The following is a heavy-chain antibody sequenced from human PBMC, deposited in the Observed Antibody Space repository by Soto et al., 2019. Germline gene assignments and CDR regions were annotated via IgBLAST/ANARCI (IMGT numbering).Heavy chain of an antibody. CDR1: GFTFSSYA. J-gene: IGHJ4*02. Sequence: GGSLRLSCAASGFTFSSYAMSWVRQAPGKGLEWVSAISGSGGSTYYADSVKGRFTISRDNSKNTLYLQMNSLRAEDTAVYYSANLNEAVAGTRFDYWGQGTLVTVSS. V-gene: IGHV3-23*01. D-gene: IGHD6-19*01. CDR3: ANLNEAVAGTRFDY. CDR2: ISGSGGST.